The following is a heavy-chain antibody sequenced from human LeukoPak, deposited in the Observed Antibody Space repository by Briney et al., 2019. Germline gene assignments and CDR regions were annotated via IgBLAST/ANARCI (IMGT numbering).Heavy chain of an antibody. Sequence: ASVKVSCTASGYTFTNYGVSWLRQAPGQGLEWMGWISTYNGNTYYAQKLQGRVTMTTDTSTSTAYMELRSLTSDDTAVYYCARDCDRSDYYRYWGQGTLVTVSS. CDR2: ISTYNGNT. V-gene: IGHV1-18*01. CDR1: GYTFTNYG. CDR3: ARDCDRSDYYRY. D-gene: IGHD3-22*01. J-gene: IGHJ4*02.